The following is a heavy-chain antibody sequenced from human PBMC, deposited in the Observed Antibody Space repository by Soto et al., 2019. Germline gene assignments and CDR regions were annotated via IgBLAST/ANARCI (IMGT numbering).Heavy chain of an antibody. J-gene: IGHJ4*02. V-gene: IGHV3-74*01. CDR3: TSGAAF. CDR2: IKRDGTSA. CDR1: GFDPSDGW. Sequence: EVRPVESGGGLVQPGGSLRLSCATSGFDPSDGWLHWVRQTPGKGLLWVSRIKRDGTSASYADFVEGRFTVSRDNARNTLDLQMRSLRVDDTAVYYCTSGAAFRGQGILVTVSS. D-gene: IGHD6-25*01.